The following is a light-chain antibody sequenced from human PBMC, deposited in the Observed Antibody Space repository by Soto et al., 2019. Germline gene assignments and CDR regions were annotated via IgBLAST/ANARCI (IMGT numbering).Light chain of an antibody. V-gene: IGKV1-39*01. J-gene: IGKJ3*01. CDR2: AAS. Sequence: DIQMTQSPSSLSASVGDRVTMTCRASQPISIYLNWYQQKPGRAPKILIYAASRLRSGVPSRFSADGSGTDFTLTISSLQPEDFATYYCLQSSSTPPFTFGHGTKVDLQ. CDR3: LQSSSTPPFT. CDR1: QPISIY.